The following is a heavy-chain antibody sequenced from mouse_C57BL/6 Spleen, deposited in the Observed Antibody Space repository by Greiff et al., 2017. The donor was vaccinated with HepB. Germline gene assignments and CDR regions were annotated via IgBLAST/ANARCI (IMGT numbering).Heavy chain of an antibody. D-gene: IGHD2-2*01. Sequence: EVKLVESGEGLVKPGGSLKLSCAASGFTFSSYAMSWVRQTPEKRLEWVAYISSGGDYIYYADTVKGRFTISRDNARNTLYLQMSSLKSEDTAMYYCTRGGYDLGTFVYWGQGTTLTVSS. CDR1: GFTFSSYA. V-gene: IGHV5-9-1*02. J-gene: IGHJ2*01. CDR2: ISSGGDYI. CDR3: TRGGYDLGTFVY.